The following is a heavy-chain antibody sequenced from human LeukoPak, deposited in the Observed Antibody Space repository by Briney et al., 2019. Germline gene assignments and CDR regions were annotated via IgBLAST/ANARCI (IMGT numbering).Heavy chain of an antibody. V-gene: IGHV4-34*01. CDR2: INHGGST. CDR1: GGSFSGYY. D-gene: IGHD3-3*01. J-gene: IGHJ4*02. Sequence: SETLSLTCAVYGGSFSGYYWSWIRQPPGKGLEWIGEINHGGSTNYNPSLRSRVTISIDTSKNQFSLKLSSVTAADTAVYYCARGYYDFWSGYLMGDYWGQGTLVTVSS. CDR3: ARGYYDFWSGYLMGDY.